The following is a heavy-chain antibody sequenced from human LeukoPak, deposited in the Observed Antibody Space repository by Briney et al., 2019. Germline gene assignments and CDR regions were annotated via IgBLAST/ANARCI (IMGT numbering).Heavy chain of an antibody. Sequence: GGSLRLSCVVSGFTFSSYWMHWVRQVPGEGLVWVSRINGDGSSTNYADSVKGRFTISRDNAKNTLYLQMNSLRAEDTAVYYCARGRWSFDYWGQGTLVTVSS. CDR1: GFTFSSYW. CDR3: ARGRWSFDY. V-gene: IGHV3-74*01. D-gene: IGHD5-24*01. CDR2: INGDGSST. J-gene: IGHJ4*02.